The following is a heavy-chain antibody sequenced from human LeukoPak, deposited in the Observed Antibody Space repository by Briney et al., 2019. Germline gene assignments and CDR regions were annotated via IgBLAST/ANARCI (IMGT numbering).Heavy chain of an antibody. CDR1: GGSISSYY. J-gene: IGHJ3*02. CDR3: ARVNNVLLWFGESRGAFDI. V-gene: IGHV4-4*07. D-gene: IGHD3-10*01. CDR2: IYTSGST. Sequence: PSETLSLTCTVSGGSISSYYWSWIRQPAGKGLEWIGRIYTSGSTNYNPSLKSRVTVSVDTSKNQFSLKLSSVTAADTAVYYCARVNNVLLWFGESRGAFDIWGQGTMVTVSS.